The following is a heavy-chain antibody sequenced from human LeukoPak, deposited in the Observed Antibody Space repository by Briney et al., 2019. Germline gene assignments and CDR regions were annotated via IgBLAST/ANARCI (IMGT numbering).Heavy chain of an antibody. CDR2: IIGSGGST. D-gene: IGHD1-1*01. J-gene: IGHJ6*03. CDR1: GLTFRNYA. V-gene: IGHV3-23*01. Sequence: GGSLRLSCAASGLTFRNYAMSWVRQAPGKGLEWVSTIIGSGGSTYYADSVTGRFTISRDNTKNTLLLQMNSLRAEDTAVYYCAKDPVWNPSYYSYYMDVWGKGTTVTVSS. CDR3: AKDPVWNPSYYSYYMDV.